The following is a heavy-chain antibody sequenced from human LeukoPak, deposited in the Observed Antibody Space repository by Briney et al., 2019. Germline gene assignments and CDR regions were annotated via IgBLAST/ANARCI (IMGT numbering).Heavy chain of an antibody. CDR3: ARQTYYYGSGGVNYYFDY. CDR2: IYTSGST. CDR1: GGSISSYY. D-gene: IGHD3-10*01. Sequence: SETLSFTCTVSGGSISSYYWSWIRQPPGKGLEWIGYIYTSGSTNYNPSLKSRVTISVDTSKNQFSLKLSSVTAADTAVYYCARQTYYYGSGGVNYYFDYWGQGTLVTVSS. V-gene: IGHV4-4*09. J-gene: IGHJ4*02.